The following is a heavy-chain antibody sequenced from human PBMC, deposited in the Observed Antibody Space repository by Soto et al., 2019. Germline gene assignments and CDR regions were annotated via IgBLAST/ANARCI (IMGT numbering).Heavy chain of an antibody. J-gene: IGHJ4*02. CDR2: IIPMFGTA. V-gene: IGHV1-69*01. Sequence: HVQLVQSGAEVRKPGSSVKVSCKASGGIFSRHGISWVRQAPGQGLEWMGGIIPMFGTANHAQKFQGRVTVTADESTSTAYMELSSLRSEDTAVYYCARGWGYESSDYYYAYWGQGTLLIVSS. CDR3: ARGWGYESSDYYYAY. CDR1: GGIFSRHG. D-gene: IGHD3-22*01.